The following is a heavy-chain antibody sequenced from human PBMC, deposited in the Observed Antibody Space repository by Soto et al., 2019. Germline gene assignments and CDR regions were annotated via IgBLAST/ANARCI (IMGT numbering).Heavy chain of an antibody. Sequence: ASVKVSCKASGGTFSSYAISWVRQAPGQGLEWMGGIIPIFGTANYAQKFQGRVTITADESTSTAYMELSSLRSEDTAVYYCASREDYGDYLYYYYGMDVWGQGTTVTVSS. D-gene: IGHD4-17*01. CDR1: GGTFSSYA. J-gene: IGHJ6*02. CDR2: IIPIFGTA. CDR3: ASREDYGDYLYYYYGMDV. V-gene: IGHV1-69*13.